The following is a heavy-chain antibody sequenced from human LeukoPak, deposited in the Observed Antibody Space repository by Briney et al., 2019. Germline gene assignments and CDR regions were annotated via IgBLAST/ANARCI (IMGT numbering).Heavy chain of an antibody. Sequence: PGGSLRLSCAASGFTFTTYWMSWVRQAPGKGLEWVSYISSSGSTIYYADSVKGRFTISRDNAKNSLYLQMNSLRAEDTAVYYSARGLNQGHYFDYWGQGTLVTVSS. D-gene: IGHD3-16*01. V-gene: IGHV3-48*04. CDR1: GFTFTTYW. J-gene: IGHJ4*02. CDR3: ARGLNQGHYFDY. CDR2: ISSSGSTI.